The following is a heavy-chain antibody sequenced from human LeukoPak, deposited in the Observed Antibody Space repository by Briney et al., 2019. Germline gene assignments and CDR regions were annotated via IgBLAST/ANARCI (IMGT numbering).Heavy chain of an antibody. D-gene: IGHD5-18*01. Sequence: PGRSLRLSYAASGFTFSSYAMHWVRQAPGKGLEWVAVISYDGSNKYYADSVKGRFTISRDNSKNTLYLQMNSLRAEDTAVYYCAREVDTAMPDWGQGTLVTVSS. V-gene: IGHV3-30-3*01. CDR3: AREVDTAMPD. CDR2: ISYDGSNK. CDR1: GFTFSSYA. J-gene: IGHJ4*02.